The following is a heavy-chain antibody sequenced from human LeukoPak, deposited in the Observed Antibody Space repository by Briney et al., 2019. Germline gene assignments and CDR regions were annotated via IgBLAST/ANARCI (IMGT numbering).Heavy chain of an antibody. V-gene: IGHV1-24*01. D-gene: IGHD3-22*01. CDR3: ATGYRMYYYDSSGTEYFQH. Sequence: GASVKVSCKASGGTFSSYAISWVRQAPGKGLEWMGGFDPEDGETIYAQKFQGRVTMTEDTSTDTAYMELSSLRSEDTAVYYCATGYRMYYYDSSGTEYFQHWGQGTLVTVSS. CDR1: GGTFSSYA. CDR2: FDPEDGET. J-gene: IGHJ1*01.